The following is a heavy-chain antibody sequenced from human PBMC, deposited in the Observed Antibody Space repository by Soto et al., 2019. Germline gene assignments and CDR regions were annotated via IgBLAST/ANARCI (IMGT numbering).Heavy chain of an antibody. CDR3: ARHSQFPANQYYYDSSGYDY. Sequence: QLQLQESGPGLVKPSETLSLTCTVSGGSISSSSYYWGWIRQPPGKGLEWIGSIYYSGSTYYNPSLKSRVTISVDTSKNQFSLKLSSVTAADTAVYYCARHSQFPANQYYYDSSGYDYWGQGTLVTVSS. D-gene: IGHD3-22*01. CDR2: IYYSGST. CDR1: GGSISSSSYY. J-gene: IGHJ4*02. V-gene: IGHV4-39*01.